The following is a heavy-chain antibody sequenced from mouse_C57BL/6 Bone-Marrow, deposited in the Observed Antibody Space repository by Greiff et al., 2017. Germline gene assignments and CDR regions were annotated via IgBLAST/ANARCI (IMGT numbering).Heavy chain of an antibody. Sequence: EVQLQQSGAELVRPGASVKLSCAASGFNFRDDGMHWVQQTPEKGLEWIGYITPGSGDTEYASKFQGRATISGDTSSNTPYLQLSSLTSEDTAVYYCTSDPQFDYWGQGTPLTVSA. CDR2: ITPGSGDT. J-gene: IGHJ2*01. V-gene: IGHV14-4*01. CDR3: TSDPQFDY. CDR1: GFNFRDDG.